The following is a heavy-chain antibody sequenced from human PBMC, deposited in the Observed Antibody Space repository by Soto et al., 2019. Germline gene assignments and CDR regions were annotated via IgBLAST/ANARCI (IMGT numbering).Heavy chain of an antibody. CDR2: ISAYNGNT. Sequence: ASVKVSCKASGYTFTIYGIIWVRQAPGQGLEWMGWISAYNGNTNYAQKLQGRVTMTTDTSTSTAYMELRSLRSDDTAVYYCARGRAAAGDNWFDPWGQGTLVTVSS. CDR1: GYTFTIYG. CDR3: ARGRAAAGDNWFDP. D-gene: IGHD6-13*01. V-gene: IGHV1-18*01. J-gene: IGHJ5*02.